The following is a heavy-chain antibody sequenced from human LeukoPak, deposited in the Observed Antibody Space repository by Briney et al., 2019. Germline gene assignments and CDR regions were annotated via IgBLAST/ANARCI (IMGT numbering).Heavy chain of an antibody. V-gene: IGHV3-20*04. CDR1: GFTFDDYG. CDR3: ARESSSSFVRAFDI. CDR2: INWNGGST. D-gene: IGHD6-6*01. Sequence: GGSLRLSCAASGFTFDDYGMSWVRQAPGKGLEWVSGINWNGGSTGYADSVKGRFTISRDSAKNSLYLQMDSLRAEDTALYYCARESSSSFVRAFDIWGQGTMVTVSS. J-gene: IGHJ3*02.